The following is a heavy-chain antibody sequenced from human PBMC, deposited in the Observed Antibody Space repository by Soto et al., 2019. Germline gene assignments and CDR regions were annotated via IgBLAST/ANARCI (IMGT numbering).Heavy chain of an antibody. CDR1: GDSVSSNSAA. CDR2: TYYRSKWYN. Sequence: QVQLQQSGPGLVKPSQTLSLTCAISGDSVSSNSAAWNWIRQSPSRGLEWLGRTYYRSKWYNDYAVSVKSRITSNPDTSKNQFSLQLNSVTPEDTAVYYCARDNYDFWSGYSNPFGHNWFDPWGQGTLVTVSS. CDR3: ARDNYDFWSGYSNPFGHNWFDP. D-gene: IGHD3-3*01. J-gene: IGHJ5*02. V-gene: IGHV6-1*01.